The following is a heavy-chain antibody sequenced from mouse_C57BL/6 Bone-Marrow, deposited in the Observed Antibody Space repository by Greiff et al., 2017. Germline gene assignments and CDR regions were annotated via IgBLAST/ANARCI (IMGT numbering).Heavy chain of an antibody. Sequence: EVHLVESGGGLVQPGGSLKLSCAASGFTFSDYYMYWVRQTPEKRLEWVAYISNGGGSTYYPDTVKGGFTITRDNAKNNLYLQMSRLNSEDTSMYYCARHFEKYYGSRGGFAYWGQGTLVTVSA. V-gene: IGHV5-12*01. CDR1: GFTFSDYY. J-gene: IGHJ3*01. CDR2: ISNGGGST. D-gene: IGHD1-1*01. CDR3: ARHFEKYYGSRGGFAY.